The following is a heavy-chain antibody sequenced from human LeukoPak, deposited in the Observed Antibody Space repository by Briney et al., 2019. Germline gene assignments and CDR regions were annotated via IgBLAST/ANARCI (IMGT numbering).Heavy chain of an antibody. Sequence: GSLRLSCAASGFTFSSYSMNWVRQAPGKGLEWISYISGSSKIIHWAESLKGRFTISRDNAKNSLYLQMNSLRDEDTAVYYCARDYSSSGSFFGYYYGMDVWGQGTTVTVSS. D-gene: IGHD1-26*01. J-gene: IGHJ6*02. CDR3: ARDYSSSGSFFGYYYGMDV. CDR2: ISGSSKII. V-gene: IGHV3-48*02. CDR1: GFTFSSYS.